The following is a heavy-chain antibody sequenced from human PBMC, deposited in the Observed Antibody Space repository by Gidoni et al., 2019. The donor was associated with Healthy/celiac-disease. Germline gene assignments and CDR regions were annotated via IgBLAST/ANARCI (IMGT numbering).Heavy chain of an antibody. J-gene: IGHJ3*02. V-gene: IGHV3-23*01. CDR1: GFTFSSSA. D-gene: IGHD2-21*01. CDR2: ISGSGGST. CDR3: AMDLYCGGDCYLSGAFDI. Sequence: EVQLLESGGGLVQPGGSLRLSCAASGFTFSSSAISWVRQAPGKGLEWGSAISGSGGSTYYADSVKGRFTISRDNSKNTLYLQMNSLRAEDTAVYYCAMDLYCGGDCYLSGAFDIWGQGTMVTVSS.